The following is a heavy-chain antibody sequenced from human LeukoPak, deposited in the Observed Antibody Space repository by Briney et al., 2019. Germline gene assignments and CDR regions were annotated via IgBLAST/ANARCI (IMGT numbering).Heavy chain of an antibody. CDR3: AREFDYEGVDP. CDR2: IHTTGRT. D-gene: IGHD4-17*01. V-gene: IGHV4-61*02. J-gene: IGHJ5*02. Sequence: SETLSLTCTISGGSISSGDHYWTWIRQPAGKELEWIGRIHTTGRTNYNPSLRSRVYISVDTAKNQFSLELSSLTTADTAVYYCAREFDYEGVDPWGQGTLVTVSS. CDR1: GGSISSGDHY.